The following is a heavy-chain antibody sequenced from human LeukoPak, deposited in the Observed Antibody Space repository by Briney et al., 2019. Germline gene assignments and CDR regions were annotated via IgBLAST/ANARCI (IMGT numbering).Heavy chain of an antibody. CDR1: GYSFTSYW. Sequence: GESLKISCKGSGYSFTSYWIGWVRQMPGKGLGWMGIIYPGDTDTRYSPSFQGQVTISADKSISTAYLQWSSLKASDTAMYYCARHVEMATIYEDYWGQGTLVTVSS. CDR3: ARHVEMATIYEDY. V-gene: IGHV5-51*01. D-gene: IGHD5-24*01. J-gene: IGHJ4*02. CDR2: IYPGDTDT.